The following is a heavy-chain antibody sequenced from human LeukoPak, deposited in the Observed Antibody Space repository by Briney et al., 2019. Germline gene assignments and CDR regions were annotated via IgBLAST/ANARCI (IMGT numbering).Heavy chain of an antibody. CDR3: TRDQMNY. Sequence: PGGSLRLSCTASEFTVSRNYMLWVRQAPGKVLEWVSLIFSNGDTHYADSVKGRFTISRDTSKNTVSLQMNSLRVEDTAMYYCTRDQMNYWGQGTLVTVSS. CDR1: EFTVSRNY. CDR2: IFSNGDT. V-gene: IGHV3-53*01. J-gene: IGHJ4*02. D-gene: IGHD5-24*01.